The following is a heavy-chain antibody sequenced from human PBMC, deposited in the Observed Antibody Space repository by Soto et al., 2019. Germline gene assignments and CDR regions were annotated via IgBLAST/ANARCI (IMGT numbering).Heavy chain of an antibody. Sequence: ASVKVSCKASGYTFTSYDINWVRQATGQGLEWMGWMNPNSGNTGYAQKFQGRVTMTRNTSISTAYMELSSLRSEDTAVYYCARVSSGGYDYGGPEYYFDYWGQGTLVTVSS. CDR2: MNPNSGNT. CDR1: GYTFTSYD. J-gene: IGHJ4*02. CDR3: ARVSSGGYDYGGPEYYFDY. D-gene: IGHD5-12*01. V-gene: IGHV1-8*01.